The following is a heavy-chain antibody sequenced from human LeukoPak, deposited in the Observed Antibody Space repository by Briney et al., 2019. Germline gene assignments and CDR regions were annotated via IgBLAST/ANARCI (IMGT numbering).Heavy chain of an antibody. J-gene: IGHJ4*02. CDR2: ISAYNGNT. D-gene: IGHD3-22*01. CDR1: GYTFTSYG. Sequence: ASVKVSCKASGYTFTSYGISWVRQAPGQGLEWMGWISAYNGNTNYAQKLQGRVTMTTDTSTSTAYMELRSLRSDDTAVYYCAKNTYYYDSSGYYPTWYFDYWGQGTLVTVSS. CDR3: AKNTYYYDSSGYYPTWYFDY. V-gene: IGHV1-18*01.